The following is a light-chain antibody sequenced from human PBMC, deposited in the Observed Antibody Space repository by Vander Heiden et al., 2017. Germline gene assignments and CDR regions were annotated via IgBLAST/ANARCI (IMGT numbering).Light chain of an antibody. V-gene: IGLV1-47*02. CDR3: AAWDDSLSGPV. Sequence: QSVLTQPPSASGTPGQRVTISCSGSSPNIGSNLVYWYQQVPGTAPKLLIYSDNQRPSGVPDRFSVSKSGTSASLAISGLRSEDEADYYCAAWDDSLSGPVFGGGTKLTVL. J-gene: IGLJ3*02. CDR2: SDN. CDR1: SPNIGSNL.